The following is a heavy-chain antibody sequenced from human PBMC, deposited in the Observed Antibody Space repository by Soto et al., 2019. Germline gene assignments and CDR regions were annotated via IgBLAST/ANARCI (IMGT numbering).Heavy chain of an antibody. D-gene: IGHD3-3*01. CDR2: INHSGST. Sequence: SETLSLTCAVYGGSFSGYYWSWIRQPPGKGLEWIGEINHSGSTNYNPSLKSRVTISVDTSKNQFSLKLSSVTAADTAVYYCARGLLYYDFWSGYYTDYYFDYWGQGTLVTVS. J-gene: IGHJ4*02. CDR1: GGSFSGYY. CDR3: ARGLLYYDFWSGYYTDYYFDY. V-gene: IGHV4-34*01.